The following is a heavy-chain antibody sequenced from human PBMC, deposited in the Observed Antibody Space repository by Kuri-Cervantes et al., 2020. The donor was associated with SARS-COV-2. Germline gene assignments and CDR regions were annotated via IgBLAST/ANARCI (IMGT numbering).Heavy chain of an antibody. CDR2: ISYDGSNK. D-gene: IGHD2/OR15-2a*01. V-gene: IGHV3-30-3*01. CDR1: GFTVTRYT. J-gene: IGHJ3*02. CDR3: ARELTTAAFDI. Sequence: GESLKISCVASGFTVTRYTMNWVRQAPGKGLEWAAVISYDGSNKYYADSVKGRFTISRDNSKNTLYLQMNSLKAEDTAVYYCARELTTAAFDIWGQGTMVTVSS.